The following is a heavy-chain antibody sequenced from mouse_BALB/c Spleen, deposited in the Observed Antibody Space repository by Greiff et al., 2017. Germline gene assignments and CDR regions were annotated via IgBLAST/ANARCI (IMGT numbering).Heavy chain of an antibody. CDR2: ISYSGST. V-gene: IGHV3-2*02. D-gene: IGHD1-1*01. CDR1: GYSITSDYA. Sequence: DVKLVESGPGLVKPSQSLSLTCTVTGYSITSDYAWNWIRQFPGNKLEWMGYISYSGSTSYNPSLKSRISITRDTSKNQFFLQLNSVTTEDTATYYCASYGSRSYAMDYWGQGTSVTVSA. CDR3: ASYGSRSYAMDY. J-gene: IGHJ4*01.